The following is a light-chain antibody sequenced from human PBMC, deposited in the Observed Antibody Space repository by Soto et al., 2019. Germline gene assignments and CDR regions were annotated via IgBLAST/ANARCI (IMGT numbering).Light chain of an antibody. Sequence: EVVLTQSPGTLSLSPGGRATLSCRASQSVRNTYFAWYQQKLGQAPRLLLYGASSRATGIPDRFSGSGSGTDFTLTISRLEPEDFAVYYCQQYGRSPHTFGQGTKLEIK. CDR3: QQYGRSPHT. CDR2: GAS. V-gene: IGKV3-20*01. J-gene: IGKJ2*01. CDR1: QSVRNTY.